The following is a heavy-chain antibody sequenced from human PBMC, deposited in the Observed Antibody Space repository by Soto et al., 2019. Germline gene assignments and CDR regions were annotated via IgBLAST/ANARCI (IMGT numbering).Heavy chain of an antibody. CDR2: INAGNGNT. CDR3: ASSYYGSGNPKDYYYGMDV. V-gene: IGHV1-3*01. Sequence: ASVKVSCKASGYTFTSYAMHWVRQAPGQRLEWMGWINAGNGNTKYSQKFQGRVTITRDTSASTAHMELSSLRSEDTAVYYRASSYYGSGNPKDYYYGMDVWGQGTTVTVSS. D-gene: IGHD3-10*01. J-gene: IGHJ6*02. CDR1: GYTFTSYA.